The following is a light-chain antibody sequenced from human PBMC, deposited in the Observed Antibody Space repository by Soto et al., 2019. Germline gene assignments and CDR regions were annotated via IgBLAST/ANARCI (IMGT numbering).Light chain of an antibody. Sequence: DIQMTQSPSTLSASVGDRVTITCRASQSISSWLAWYQQKPGKAPKLLIYKASSLESGVPSRFSGSGSGTEFTLTISGLQPDYCATDYCQQYNSYSATWTFGQGTKVDIK. V-gene: IGKV1-5*03. J-gene: IGKJ1*01. CDR3: QQYNSYSATWT. CDR1: QSISSW. CDR2: KAS.